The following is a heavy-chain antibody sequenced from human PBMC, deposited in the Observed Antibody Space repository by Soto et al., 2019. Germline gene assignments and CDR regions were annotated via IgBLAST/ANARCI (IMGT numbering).Heavy chain of an antibody. D-gene: IGHD2-21*01. CDR1: GFTFSSYW. CDR3: AREPCGDSQYFDY. V-gene: IGHV3-74*01. CDR2: IDSDGSTT. J-gene: IGHJ4*02. Sequence: PGGSLRLSCTVSGFTFSSYWMHWVRQAPGRGLVWVSHIDSDGSTTTYADFVEGRFTISRDNAKNTLYLQMNSLRAEDTAVYYCAREPCGDSQYFDYWGQGTLVTVSS.